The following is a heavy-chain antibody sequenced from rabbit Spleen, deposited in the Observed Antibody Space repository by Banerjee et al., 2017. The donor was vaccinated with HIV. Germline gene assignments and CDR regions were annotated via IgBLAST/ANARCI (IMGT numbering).Heavy chain of an antibody. V-gene: IGHV1S7*01. CDR3: ARWYIFYGMDL. D-gene: IGHD1-1*01. CDR1: RFSLSTYA. CDR2: IYAGQGSI. Sequence: QLKETGGGLVQPGGSLTLSCTVSRFSLSTYAMSWVRQAPGKGLEWIGAIYAGQGSIDYASWVNGRFTISSDNAQNTVDLQMNSLTAADTATYFCARWYIFYGMDLWGQGTLVTVS. J-gene: IGHJ6*01.